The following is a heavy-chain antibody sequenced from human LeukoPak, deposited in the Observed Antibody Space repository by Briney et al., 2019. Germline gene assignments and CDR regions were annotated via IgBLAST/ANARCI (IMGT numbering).Heavy chain of an antibody. CDR1: GYTFTSYG. V-gene: IGHV1-18*01. Sequence: ASVKVSCKASGYTFTSYGISWVRQAPGQGLEWMGWISSYNGNTNLSQKLQGRVTMATGTSTSTAYMELRSLRSDHSAVHSCAREYEYYYDSSGYSLYYFDYWGQGTLVTVSS. J-gene: IGHJ4*02. CDR2: ISSYNGNT. CDR3: AREYEYYYDSSGYSLYYFDY. D-gene: IGHD3-22*01.